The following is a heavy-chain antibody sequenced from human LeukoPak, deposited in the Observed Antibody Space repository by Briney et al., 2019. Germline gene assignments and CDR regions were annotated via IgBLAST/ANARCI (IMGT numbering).Heavy chain of an antibody. Sequence: GGSLRLSCAASGFTFSNAWMSWVRQAPGKGLECVGRIKSKADGGTTDYAAPVKGRFTISRDDSKNTLFLQMNSLKTEDTAVYCCSYHWVATIPHFDYWGQGSLVSVSS. D-gene: IGHD5-12*01. CDR1: GFTFSNAW. V-gene: IGHV3-15*01. CDR2: IKSKADGGTT. CDR3: SYHWVATIPHFDY. J-gene: IGHJ4*02.